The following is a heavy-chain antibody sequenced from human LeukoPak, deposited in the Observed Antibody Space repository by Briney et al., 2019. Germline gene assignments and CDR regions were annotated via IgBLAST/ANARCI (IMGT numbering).Heavy chain of an antibody. V-gene: IGHV1-2*02. CDR3: ARDRGRYYDSRGFYWGYYFDS. J-gene: IGHJ4*02. CDR1: GYTFTGYY. CDR2: INPNSGGT. Sequence: PPVSVKVSCKASGYTFTGYYMHWVRQAPGQGLEWMGWINPNSGGTNYAQKFQGRVTMTRDTSISTAYMELSRLRSDDTAVYYCARDRGRYYDSRGFYWGYYFDSWGQGILVTVST. D-gene: IGHD3-22*01.